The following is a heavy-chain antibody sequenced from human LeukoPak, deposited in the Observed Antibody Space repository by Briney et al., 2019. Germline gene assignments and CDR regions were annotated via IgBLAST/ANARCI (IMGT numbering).Heavy chain of an antibody. CDR1: GFTFDDYA. V-gene: IGHV3-9*01. D-gene: IGHD6-19*01. CDR2: ISWNSGSI. J-gene: IGHJ1*01. CDR3: AKGGPYSSGWYLYFQH. Sequence: GGSLRLSCAASGFTFDDYAMHWVRQAPGKGLEWVSGISWNSGSIGYADSAKGRFTISRDNAKNSLYLQMNSLRAEDTALYYCAKGGPYSSGWYLYFQHWGQGTLVTVSS.